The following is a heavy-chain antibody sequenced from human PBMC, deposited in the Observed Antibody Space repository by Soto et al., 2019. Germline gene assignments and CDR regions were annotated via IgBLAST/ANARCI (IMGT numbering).Heavy chain of an antibody. D-gene: IGHD2-15*01. CDR1: GFTFSSYA. Sequence: GGSLRLSCAASGFTFSSYAMSWVRQAPGKGLEWVSAISGSGGSTYYADSVKGRFTISRDNSKNTLYLQMNSLRAEDTAVYYCAKDLYIVVVVAAGMNWFDPWGQGTLVTVSS. CDR2: ISGSGGST. J-gene: IGHJ5*02. V-gene: IGHV3-23*01. CDR3: AKDLYIVVVVAAGMNWFDP.